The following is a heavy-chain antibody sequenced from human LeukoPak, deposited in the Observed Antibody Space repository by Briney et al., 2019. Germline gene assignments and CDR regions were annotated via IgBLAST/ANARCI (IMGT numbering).Heavy chain of an antibody. D-gene: IGHD5-24*01. Sequence: ASVKVSCKASGYTFTGYYMHWVRQAPGQGLAWMGWINPNSGGTNYAQKFQGRVTMTRDTPISTAYMELSRLRSDDTAVYYCARGRRGWLQFLEDWGQGTLVTVSS. CDR1: GYTFTGYY. J-gene: IGHJ4*02. CDR3: ARGRRGWLQFLED. V-gene: IGHV1-2*02. CDR2: INPNSGGT.